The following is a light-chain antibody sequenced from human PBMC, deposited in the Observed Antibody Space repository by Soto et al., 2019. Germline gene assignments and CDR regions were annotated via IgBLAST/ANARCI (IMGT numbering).Light chain of an antibody. CDR3: QQHRSSPWT. Sequence: EIGLTQAPGTLSLSPGERATLSCRASQSVSSSYLAWYQQKPGQAPRLLIYGASSRATGIPDRFSGSGSGTDFTLTISRLEPEDFAVYYCQQHRSSPWTFGPGINVAIK. CDR2: GAS. CDR1: QSVSSSY. V-gene: IGKV3-20*01. J-gene: IGKJ1*01.